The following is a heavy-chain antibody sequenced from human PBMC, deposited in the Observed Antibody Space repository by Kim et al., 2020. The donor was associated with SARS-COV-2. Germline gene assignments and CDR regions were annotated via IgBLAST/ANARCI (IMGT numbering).Heavy chain of an antibody. Sequence: GGSLRLSCATSGFTFRTYAMSWVRQAPGKGLEWLSAISGSGATTHYADSVKGPFTISRDNSMNTLSLQMTSLRVEDTALYYCAKDGDTSTTRTDSLDIWGQGTMVTVSS. CDR2: ISGSGATT. V-gene: IGHV3-23*01. D-gene: IGHD3-16*01. CDR1: GFTFRTYA. CDR3: AKDGDTSTTRTDSLDI. J-gene: IGHJ3*02.